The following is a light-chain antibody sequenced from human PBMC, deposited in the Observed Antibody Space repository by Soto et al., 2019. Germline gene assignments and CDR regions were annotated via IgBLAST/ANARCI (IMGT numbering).Light chain of an antibody. CDR1: SSDVGGYNY. V-gene: IGLV2-8*01. CDR3: NSYVGNNNFV. Sequence: QSALTQPPSASGSPGQSVTISCTGTSSDVGGYNYVSWYQQHPGKAPKLMIYEVSKRPPGVPDRFSGSKSGNTASLTVSGLQAEDEADYYCNSYVGNNNFVFGTGTKVTVL. J-gene: IGLJ1*01. CDR2: EVS.